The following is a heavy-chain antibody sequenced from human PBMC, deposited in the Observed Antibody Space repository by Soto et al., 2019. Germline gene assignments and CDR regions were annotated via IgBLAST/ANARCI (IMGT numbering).Heavy chain of an antibody. Sequence: SVKVSCKASGGTFSSYTISWVRQAPGQGLEWMGRIVPILGIANYAQKFQGRVTITADKSTSTAYMELSSLRSEDTAVYYCARSVSASGPSDYWGQGPLVTVSS. V-gene: IGHV1-69*02. CDR3: ARSVSASGPSDY. CDR2: IVPILGIA. D-gene: IGHD1-20*01. J-gene: IGHJ4*02. CDR1: GGTFSSYT.